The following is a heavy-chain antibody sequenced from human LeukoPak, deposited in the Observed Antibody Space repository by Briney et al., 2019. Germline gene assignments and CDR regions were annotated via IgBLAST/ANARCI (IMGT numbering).Heavy chain of an antibody. J-gene: IGHJ4*02. CDR3: ARYGGSGTYFFDY. D-gene: IGHD3-10*01. CDR2: IYDSGST. Sequence: SESLSLTCAVSGGSISSGGYSWSWIRQPPEKGLEWIGYIYDSGSTYYNPSLKSRVTISLDRSKNQFSLKLSSVTAADTAVYYCARYGGSGTYFFDYWGRGTLVTVSS. CDR1: GGSISSGGYS. V-gene: IGHV4-30-2*01.